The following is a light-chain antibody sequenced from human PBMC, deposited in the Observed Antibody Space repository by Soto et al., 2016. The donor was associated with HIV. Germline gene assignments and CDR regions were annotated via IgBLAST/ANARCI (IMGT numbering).Light chain of an antibody. Sequence: SYDLTQPPSVSVSPGQTAIITCSGDKLGDKYVCWYQQKPGQSPVLVIYQDTKRPSGIPERFSGSNSGNTATLTISGTQAMDEADYYCQAWDSGTAVFGGGTKLTVL. CDR2: QDT. V-gene: IGLV3-1*01. CDR1: KLGDKY. CDR3: QAWDSGTAV. J-gene: IGLJ2*01.